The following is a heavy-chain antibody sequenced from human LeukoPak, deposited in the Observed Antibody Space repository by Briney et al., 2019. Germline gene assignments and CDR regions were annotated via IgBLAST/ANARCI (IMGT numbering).Heavy chain of an antibody. CDR1: GYSFTSD. D-gene: IGHD2-15*01. CDR3: ARGAVSRDCSGGSCYHFDI. J-gene: IGHJ3*02. CDR2: MNPESGNT. V-gene: IGHV1-8*01. Sequence: ASVKVSCKASGYSFTSDINWVRQATGQGLEWMGWMNPESGNTGCAQKFQGRVSMTRDTSISTAYMELSSLRSEDTAVYYCARGAVSRDCSGGSCYHFDIWGQGTMVTVS.